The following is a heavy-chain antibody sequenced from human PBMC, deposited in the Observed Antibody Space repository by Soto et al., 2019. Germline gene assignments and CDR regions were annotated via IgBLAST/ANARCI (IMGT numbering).Heavy chain of an antibody. Sequence: EVQLLESGGGLVQPGGSLRLSCAASGFTFSSYAMSWVRQAPGKGLEWVSFISTSGGSTYYADSVKGRFTTSRDNSNNTLYLQMNSLRAEDTAVYYCSLSDRYYGMDVWGLGTTVTVSS. V-gene: IGHV3-23*01. CDR3: SLSDRYYGMDV. J-gene: IGHJ6*02. CDR1: GFTFSSYA. CDR2: ISTSGGST.